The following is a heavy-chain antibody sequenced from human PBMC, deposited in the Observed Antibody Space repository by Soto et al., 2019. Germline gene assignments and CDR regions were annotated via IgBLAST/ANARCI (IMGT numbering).Heavy chain of an antibody. CDR1: GGSISSGGYS. CDR3: ARVSGSGWYQGGAEYFQH. D-gene: IGHD6-19*01. CDR2: TYYSGST. J-gene: IGHJ1*01. V-gene: IGHV4-31*03. Sequence: LSLPCTFSGGSISSGGYSWSWIRQHPGKGLEWIGYTYYSGSTYYNPSLKSRVTISVDTSKNQFSLKLSSATAADTAVYYCARVSGSGWYQGGAEYFQHWGQGTLVTVSS.